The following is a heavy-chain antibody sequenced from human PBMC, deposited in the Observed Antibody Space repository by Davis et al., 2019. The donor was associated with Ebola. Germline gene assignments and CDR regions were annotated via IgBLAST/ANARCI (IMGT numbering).Heavy chain of an antibody. CDR3: AREILWSLEYYFDY. CDR2: ISAYNGNT. Sequence: ASVKVSCKASGYTFTSYGISWVRQAPGQGLEWMGWISAYNGNTNYAQKFQGRVTMTTDTSTSTAYMELRSLRSDDTAVYYCAREILWSLEYYFDYWGQGTLVTVSS. CDR1: GYTFTSYG. V-gene: IGHV1-18*01. J-gene: IGHJ4*02. D-gene: IGHD2/OR15-2a*01.